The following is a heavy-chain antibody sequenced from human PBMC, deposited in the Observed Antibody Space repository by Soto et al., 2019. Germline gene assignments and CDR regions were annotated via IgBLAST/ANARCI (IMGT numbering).Heavy chain of an antibody. J-gene: IGHJ3*02. V-gene: IGHV4-34*01. Sequence: QVQLQQWGAGLLKPSETLSLTCAVYGGFVSSGSYYWSWIRQPPEKGLEWIGEMSHSGGTHFNPSLKSRVIIAVDTSNNQFSLKMSSVTAADTALYYCARVERGTATTVVDAFDIGGPGTMVTVSS. D-gene: IGHD1-1*01. CDR1: GGFVSSGSYY. CDR2: MSHSGGT. CDR3: ARVERGTATTVVDAFDI.